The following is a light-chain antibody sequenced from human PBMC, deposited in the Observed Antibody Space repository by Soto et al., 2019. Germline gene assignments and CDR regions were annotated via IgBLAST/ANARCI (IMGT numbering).Light chain of an antibody. CDR1: SSNIGSNH. Sequence: QSVLTQPPSASGTPGQRVTISCSGSSSNIGSNHVYWYQQFPGMAPKLLMYRSDQRPTGVPDRFSGSRSGTSASLAISGLRSDDEADYYCSARDDFLSGVVFGDGTKLTVL. CDR3: SARDDFLSGVV. V-gene: IGLV1-47*01. CDR2: RSD. J-gene: IGLJ2*01.